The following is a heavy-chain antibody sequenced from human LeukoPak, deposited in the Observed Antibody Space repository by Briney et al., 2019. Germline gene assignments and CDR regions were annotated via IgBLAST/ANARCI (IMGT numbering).Heavy chain of an antibody. D-gene: IGHD2-2*01. J-gene: IGHJ3*02. CDR3: ASMGVVVPAADAFDI. CDR1: GYTFTSYA. CDR2: IIPIFGTA. Sequence: SVKVSCKASGYTFTSYAMHWVRQAPGQGLEWMGGIIPIFGTANYAQKFQGRVTITADESTSTAYMELSSLRSEDTAVYYCASMGVVVPAADAFDIWGQGTMVTVSS. V-gene: IGHV1-69*13.